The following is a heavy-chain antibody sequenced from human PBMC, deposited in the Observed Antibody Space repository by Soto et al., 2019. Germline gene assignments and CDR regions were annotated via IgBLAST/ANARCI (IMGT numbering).Heavy chain of an antibody. Sequence: SVKDSCQASGYTFTSYAMHWVRQAPGQRLEWMGWINAGNGNTKYSQKFQGRVTITRDTSASTAYMELSSLRSEDTAVYYCAGYYDSSGYTFDYWGQGTLVTVSS. CDR3: AGYYDSSGYTFDY. CDR2: INAGNGNT. CDR1: GYTFTSYA. D-gene: IGHD3-22*01. J-gene: IGHJ4*02. V-gene: IGHV1-3*01.